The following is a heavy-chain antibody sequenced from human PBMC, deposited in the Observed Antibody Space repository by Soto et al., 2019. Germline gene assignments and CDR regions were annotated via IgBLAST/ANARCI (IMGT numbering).Heavy chain of an antibody. J-gene: IGHJ6*02. V-gene: IGHV3-30-3*01. D-gene: IGHD2-2*01. Sequence: GGSLRLPCAASEFTFSSYAMRWVRQAPGKGLEWVAVISYDGSNKYYADSVKGRFTISRDNSKNTLYLQMNSLRAEDTAVYYCARDALGYCISTSCYGMDVWGQGTTVTVSS. CDR1: EFTFSSYA. CDR3: ARDALGYCISTSCYGMDV. CDR2: ISYDGSNK.